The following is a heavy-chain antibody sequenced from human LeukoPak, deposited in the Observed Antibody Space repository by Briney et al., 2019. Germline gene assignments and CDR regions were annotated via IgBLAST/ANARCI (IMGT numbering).Heavy chain of an antibody. J-gene: IGHJ4*02. CDR1: GFTFSSYS. CDR2: ISSSSSYI. Sequence: PGGSLRLSCAASGFTFSSYSMNWVRQAPGKGLEWVSSISSSSSYIYYADSVKGRFTISRDNAKNSLYLQMNSLRAEDTAVYYCASGDDYGDYRFDYWGQGTLVTVSS. V-gene: IGHV3-21*01. D-gene: IGHD4-17*01. CDR3: ASGDDYGDYRFDY.